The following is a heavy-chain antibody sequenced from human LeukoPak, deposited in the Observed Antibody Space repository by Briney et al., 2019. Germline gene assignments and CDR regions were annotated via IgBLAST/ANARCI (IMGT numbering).Heavy chain of an antibody. CDR2: INHRGTT. CDR3: ATYKQELAFDS. D-gene: IGHD6-13*01. Sequence: SETLSLTCADYGGSFSGYYWSWIRQPPGKGLEWIGEINHRGTTNYNPSLKSRVTMSVDTSKKEFSLKLNSVTAADTAIYYCATYKQELAFDSWGQGTLVTVSS. J-gene: IGHJ4*02. CDR1: GGSFSGYY. V-gene: IGHV4-34*01.